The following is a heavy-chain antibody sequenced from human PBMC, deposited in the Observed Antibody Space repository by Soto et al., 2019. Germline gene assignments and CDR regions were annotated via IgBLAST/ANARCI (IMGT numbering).Heavy chain of an antibody. CDR3: ARGGAYYYDSSGYLY. Sequence: QVQLQESGPGLVKPSETLSLTCTVSGGSISSYYWSWIRQPPGKGLEWIGYIYYSGSTNYNPSLKSRVTISVDTSKNQFSLKLSSVTAADTAVYYCARGGAYYYDSSGYLYWGQGTLVTVSS. D-gene: IGHD3-22*01. CDR2: IYYSGST. J-gene: IGHJ4*02. V-gene: IGHV4-59*01. CDR1: GGSISSYY.